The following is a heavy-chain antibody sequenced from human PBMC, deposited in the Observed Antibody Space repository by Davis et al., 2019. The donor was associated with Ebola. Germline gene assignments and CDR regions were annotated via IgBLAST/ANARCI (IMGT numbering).Heavy chain of an antibody. J-gene: IGHJ4*02. Sequence: GGTLRLSCAASGFTFSSYGMHRVRQAPGKGLEWVAVISYDGSNKYYADSVKGRFTISRDNSKNTLYLQMNSLRAEDTAVYYCAKGHIVVVIAIGHWGQGTLVTVSS. D-gene: IGHD2-21*01. CDR3: AKGHIVVVIAIGH. CDR1: GFTFSSYG. CDR2: ISYDGSNK. V-gene: IGHV3-30*18.